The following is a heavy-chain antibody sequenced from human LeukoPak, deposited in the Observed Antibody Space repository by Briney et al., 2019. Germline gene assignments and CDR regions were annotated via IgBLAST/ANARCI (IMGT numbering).Heavy chain of an antibody. CDR1: GGSISSYY. D-gene: IGHD1-26*01. J-gene: IGHJ4*02. CDR3: ARVSGSYPTPHFDY. CDR2: IYYSGST. V-gene: IGHV4-59*01. Sequence: SETLSLTCTVSGGSISSYYWSWIRQLPGKGLEWIGYIYYSGSTNYNPSPKSRVTISVDTSKNQFSLKLSSVTAADTAVYYCARVSGSYPTPHFDYWGQGTLVTVSS.